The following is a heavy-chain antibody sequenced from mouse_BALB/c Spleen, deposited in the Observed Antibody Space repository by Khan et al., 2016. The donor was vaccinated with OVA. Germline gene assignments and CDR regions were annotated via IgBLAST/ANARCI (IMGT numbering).Heavy chain of an antibody. D-gene: IGHD1-1*01. V-gene: IGHV1S41*01. CDR1: GYTLTSYW. CDR3: ARENDYGRTYYAMDY. Sequence: DLVKPGPSVKMSCKASGYTLTSYWINWIKQRPGQGLEWMGRIGPGSSNTYYSEMFKGKAAMTVDTSSTTAYIQLSRLSSEESAVDICARENDYGRTYYAMDYWGQGTSVTVSS. CDR2: IGPGSSNT. J-gene: IGHJ4*01.